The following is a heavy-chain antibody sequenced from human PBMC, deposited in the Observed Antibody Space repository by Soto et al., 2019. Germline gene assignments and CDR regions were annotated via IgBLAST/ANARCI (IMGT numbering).Heavy chain of an antibody. Sequence: HPGGSLRLSCAASGFTFSSYGMHWVRQAPGKGLEWVAVIWYDGSNKYYADSVKGRFTISRDNSKNTLYLQMNSLRAEDTAVYYCARDSHSSGWYYFDYWGQGTLVTVSS. V-gene: IGHV3-33*01. CDR3: ARDSHSSGWYYFDY. CDR2: IWYDGSNK. D-gene: IGHD6-19*01. J-gene: IGHJ4*02. CDR1: GFTFSSYG.